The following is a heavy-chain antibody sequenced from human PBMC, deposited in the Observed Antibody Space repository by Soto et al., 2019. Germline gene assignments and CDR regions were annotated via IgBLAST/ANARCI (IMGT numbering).Heavy chain of an antibody. D-gene: IGHD2-2*01. V-gene: IGHV3-23*01. CDR2: ISGSGGST. Sequence: GGSLRLSCAASGFTFSSYAMSWVRQAPGKGLEWVSAISGSGGSTYYADSVKGRFTISRDNSKNTLYLQMNSLRAEDTAVYYCAKDRQRGSSTSWYLGGDDYWGQGTLVTVSS. CDR1: GFTFSSYA. CDR3: AKDRQRGSSTSWYLGGDDY. J-gene: IGHJ4*02.